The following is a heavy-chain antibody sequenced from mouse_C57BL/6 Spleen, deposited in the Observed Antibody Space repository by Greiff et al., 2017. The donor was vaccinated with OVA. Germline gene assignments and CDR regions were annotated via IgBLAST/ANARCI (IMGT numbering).Heavy chain of an antibody. CDR2: INPSSGYT. J-gene: IGHJ4*01. CDR3: AIPYYGKDYAMDY. Sequence: VQLQQSGAELAKPGASVKLSCQASGYTFTSYWMHWVKQRPGQGLEWIGYINPSSGYTKYNQKFKDKATLTADKSSSTAYMQLSSLTYEDSAVYYCAIPYYGKDYAMDYWGQGTSVTVSS. D-gene: IGHD1-1*01. V-gene: IGHV1-7*01. CDR1: GYTFTSYW.